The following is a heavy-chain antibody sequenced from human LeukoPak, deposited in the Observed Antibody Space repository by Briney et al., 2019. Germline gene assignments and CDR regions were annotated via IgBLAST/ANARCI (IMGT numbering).Heavy chain of an antibody. V-gene: IGHV1-69*05. CDR2: IIPIFGTA. D-gene: IGHD6-13*01. CDR3: AAKMAAAGHYWFDP. Sequence: SVNVSCMASGCTFSSYAISWVRQAPGQGLEWMGGIIPIFGTANYAQKFQGRVTITTDESTSTAYMELSSLRSEDTAVYYWAAKMAAAGHYWFDPWGQGTLVTVSS. CDR1: GCTFSSYA. J-gene: IGHJ5*02.